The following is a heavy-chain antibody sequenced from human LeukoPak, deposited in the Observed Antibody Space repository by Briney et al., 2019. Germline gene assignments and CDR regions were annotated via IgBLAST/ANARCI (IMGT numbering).Heavy chain of an antibody. D-gene: IGHD3-22*01. J-gene: IGHJ6*03. CDR2: IYSGGST. CDR3: ATHNYYDSSGYYYFYYCMDV. CDR1: GFTVSSNY. V-gene: IGHV3-66*01. Sequence: GGSLRLSCAASGFTVSSNYMSWVRQAPGKGLEWVSVIYSGGSTYYADSVKGRFTISRDNSKNTLYLQMNSLRAEDTAVYYCATHNYYDSSGYYYFYYCMDVWGKGTTVTISS.